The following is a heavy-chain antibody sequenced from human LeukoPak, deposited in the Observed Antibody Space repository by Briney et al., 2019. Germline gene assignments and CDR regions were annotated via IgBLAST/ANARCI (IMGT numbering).Heavy chain of an antibody. Sequence: ASVKVSCKASGNTFTTFYIHWVRQAPGQGLEWMGIINPGGVSTNYGQKFQGRLTLTRDTSTDTVYMHLNSLRSDDTAIYFCAREPVDRDAFDIWGQETMVTVSS. V-gene: IGHV1-46*01. D-gene: IGHD3-9*01. CDR2: INPGGVST. CDR3: AREPVDRDAFDI. J-gene: IGHJ3*02. CDR1: GNTFTTFY.